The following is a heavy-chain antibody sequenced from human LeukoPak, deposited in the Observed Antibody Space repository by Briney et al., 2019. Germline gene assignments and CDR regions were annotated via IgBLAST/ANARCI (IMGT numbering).Heavy chain of an antibody. Sequence: PSETLSLTCAVYGGSFSGYYWSWIRQPPGKGLEWIGEINHSGSTNYNPSLKSRVTISVDTSKNQFSLKLSSVTAADTAVYYCARGIRKARPRYMDVWGKGTTVTVSS. CDR1: GGSFSGYY. V-gene: IGHV4-34*01. CDR3: ARGIRKARPRYMDV. CDR2: INHSGST. J-gene: IGHJ6*03.